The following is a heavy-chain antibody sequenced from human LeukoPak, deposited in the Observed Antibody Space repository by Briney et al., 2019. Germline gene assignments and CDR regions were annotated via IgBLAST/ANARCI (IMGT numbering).Heavy chain of an antibody. D-gene: IGHD1-1*01. J-gene: IGHJ4*02. V-gene: IGHV3-9*01. CDR3: AKVSSFIWNFDY. CDR1: GFTFDDYA. Sequence: GGSLRLSCAASGFTFDDYAMHWVRQAPGKGLEWVSGISWNSGSIGYADSVKGRFTISRDNTKNSLYLQMNSLRAEDTALYYCAKVSSFIWNFDYWGQGSLVTVSS. CDR2: ISWNSGSI.